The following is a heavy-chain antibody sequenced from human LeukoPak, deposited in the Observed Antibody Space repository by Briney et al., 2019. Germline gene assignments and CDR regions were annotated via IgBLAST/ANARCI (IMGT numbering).Heavy chain of an antibody. V-gene: IGHV3-66*01. Sequence: GGSLRLSCAASGFTVSSNYMSWVRQAPGKGLEWVSVIYSGGSTYYADSVKGRFTISRDNSKNTLYLQMNNLRAEDTAVYYCAKLFASPVGSDYWGQGTLVTVSS. CDR1: GFTVSSNY. D-gene: IGHD3-10*01. CDR2: IYSGGST. CDR3: AKLFASPVGSDY. J-gene: IGHJ4*02.